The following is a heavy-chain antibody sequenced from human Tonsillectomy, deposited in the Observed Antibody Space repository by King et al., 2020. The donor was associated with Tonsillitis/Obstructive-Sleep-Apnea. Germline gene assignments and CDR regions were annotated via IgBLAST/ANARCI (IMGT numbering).Heavy chain of an antibody. CDR1: GYTFTSEV. D-gene: IGHD3-16*01. J-gene: IGHJ4*02. CDR3: ASQGGPHALFDY. CDR2: ISSYNGNT. Sequence: VQLVQSGAEVKKPGASVKVSCKASGYTFTSEVISWLRQATGQGRQWLEWISSYNGNTNSEQKLQGGVTMTTDTSTSTAYMELWSLRSDDTAVYYCASQGGPHALFDYWGQGTLVTVSS. V-gene: IGHV1-18*01.